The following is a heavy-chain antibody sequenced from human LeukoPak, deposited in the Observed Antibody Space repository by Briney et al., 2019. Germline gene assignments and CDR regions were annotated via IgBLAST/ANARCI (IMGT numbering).Heavy chain of an antibody. V-gene: IGHV3-23*01. D-gene: IGHD2-2*01. CDR1: GFTFSSYA. J-gene: IGHJ6*02. Sequence: GGSLRLSCAASGFTFSSYAMSWVRQAPGKGLEWVSAISGSGGSTYYADSVKGRFTISRDNSKNTLYLQMNSLRAEDTAVYYCAKDRLVPTASTRTVHMDVWGQGTTVTVSS. CDR2: ISGSGGST. CDR3: AKDRLVPTASTRTVHMDV.